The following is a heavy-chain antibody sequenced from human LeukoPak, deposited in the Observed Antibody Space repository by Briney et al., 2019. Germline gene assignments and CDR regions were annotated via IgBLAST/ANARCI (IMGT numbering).Heavy chain of an antibody. CDR2: IYHSGST. D-gene: IGHD6-6*01. Sequence: SETLSLTCTVSGGSISSGGYYWSWIRQPPGKGLEWIGYIYHSGSTYYNPSLKSRVTISVDRSKNQFSLKLSSVTAADTAVYYCARTPYSSSSFWFDPWGQGPLVTVSS. J-gene: IGHJ5*02. CDR1: GGSISSGGYY. CDR3: ARTPYSSSSFWFDP. V-gene: IGHV4-30-2*01.